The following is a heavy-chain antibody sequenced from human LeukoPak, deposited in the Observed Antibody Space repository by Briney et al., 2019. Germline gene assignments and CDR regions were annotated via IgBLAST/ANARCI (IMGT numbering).Heavy chain of an antibody. D-gene: IGHD2-8*02. V-gene: IGHV3-7*01. Sequence: PGGSLRLSSAASGFIFSTYWVTWVRQAPGMGLEWVANIRQDGGEMFYVDSVKGRFTISRDNAKNSLYLQMDGLRAEDTAVYYCARVRTEWYIDLWGRGTLVTVST. CDR3: ARVRTEWYIDL. J-gene: IGHJ2*01. CDR1: GFIFSTYW. CDR2: IRQDGGEM.